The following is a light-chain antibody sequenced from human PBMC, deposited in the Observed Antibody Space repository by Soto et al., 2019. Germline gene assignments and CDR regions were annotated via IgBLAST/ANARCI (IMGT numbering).Light chain of an antibody. J-gene: IGLJ2*01. CDR1: SSNIGAGYD. Sequence: QAVVTQPPSVSGAPGQRVTISCTGSSSNIGAGYDEHWYQQLPGTAPKLLIYRNGNRPSGVPDRFSGSKSGTSASLAITGLQAGDEADDCGQGYGSRLSGDVVFGGGTKLTVL. CDR3: QGYGSRLSGDVV. CDR2: RNG. V-gene: IGLV1-40*01.